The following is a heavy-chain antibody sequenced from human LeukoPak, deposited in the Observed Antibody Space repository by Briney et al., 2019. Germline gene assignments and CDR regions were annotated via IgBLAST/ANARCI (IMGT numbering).Heavy chain of an antibody. J-gene: IGHJ6*03. CDR3: ARKMDYGPYYYYYMDV. V-gene: IGHV3-7*01. Sequence: GGSLRLSCAASGFTFSSYWMSWVRQAPGKGLEWVANIKQDGSEKYYVDSVKGRFTISRDNAKNSLYLQMNSLRAEDTAVYYCARKMDYGPYYYYYMDVWGKGTTVTVSS. D-gene: IGHD4-17*01. CDR1: GFTFSSYW. CDR2: IKQDGSEK.